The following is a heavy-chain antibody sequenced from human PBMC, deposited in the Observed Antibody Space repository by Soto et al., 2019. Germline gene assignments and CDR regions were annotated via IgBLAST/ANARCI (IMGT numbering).Heavy chain of an antibody. J-gene: IGHJ4*02. CDR1: GFAFNAAW. CDR3: AAGTGRTDFDY. D-gene: IGHD2-2*01. CDR2: IISKTDGGTT. Sequence: EVQLVESGGGLVKPGGCLRLSCAASGFAFNAAWMSWVRQAPGKGLEWVGRIISKTDGGTTDYTAPVKDRFIMSRDDSKNTLYLQMNSLKTEDTAVYYCAAGTGRTDFDYWGQGTLVTVSS. V-gene: IGHV3-15*01.